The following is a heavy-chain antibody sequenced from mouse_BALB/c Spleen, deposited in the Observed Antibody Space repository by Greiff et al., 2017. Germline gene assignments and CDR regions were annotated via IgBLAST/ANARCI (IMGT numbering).Heavy chain of an antibody. D-gene: IGHD1-1*01. V-gene: IGHV1-55*01. J-gene: IGHJ1*01. CDR3: ARCNYYGSSYWYFDV. CDR2: IYPGSGST. CDR1: GYNFTSYW. Sequence: QVQLQQSGAELVKPGTSVKLSCKASGYNFTSYWINWVKLRPGQGLEWIGDIYPGSGSTNYNEKFKSKATLTVDTSSSTAYMQLSSLASEDSALYYCARCNYYGSSYWYFDVWGAGTTVTVSS.